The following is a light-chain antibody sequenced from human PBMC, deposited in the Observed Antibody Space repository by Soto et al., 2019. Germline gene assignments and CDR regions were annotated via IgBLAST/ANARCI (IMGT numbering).Light chain of an antibody. V-gene: IGLV2-14*01. CDR1: NSDVGGYNY. CDR3: RSYTSSSTLYV. CDR2: DVN. J-gene: IGLJ1*01. Sequence: QSALTQPASVSGSPGQSITISCTGTNSDVGGYNYVSWYQQHPGKAPKLMIYDVNNRPSGVSNRFSCSKSGNTASLPISGRQAEDDDAYYYRSYTSSSTLYVFGTGTKVTVL.